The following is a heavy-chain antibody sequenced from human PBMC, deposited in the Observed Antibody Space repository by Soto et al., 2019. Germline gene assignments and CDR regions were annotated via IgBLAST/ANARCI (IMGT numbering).Heavy chain of an antibody. CDR3: ARDYHSGGAFDI. J-gene: IGHJ3*02. V-gene: IGHV4-59*01. D-gene: IGHD6-19*01. Sequence: QVQLQESGPGLVKPSETLSLTCTVSGGSISSYYWSWIRQPPGKGLEWIGYIYYSGSTNYNPSLTSRVTISVDTSKNPFSLKLSSVTAADTAVYYCARDYHSGGAFDIWGQGTMVTVSS. CDR1: GGSISSYY. CDR2: IYYSGST.